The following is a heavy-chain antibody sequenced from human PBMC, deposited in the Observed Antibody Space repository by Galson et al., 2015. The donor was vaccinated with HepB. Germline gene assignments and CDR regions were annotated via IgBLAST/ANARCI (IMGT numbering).Heavy chain of an antibody. CDR1: GYTFTSYG. J-gene: IGHJ5*02. D-gene: IGHD3-22*01. CDR3: ARVVYYYDSSGYSWFDP. V-gene: IGHV1-18*01. CDR2: ISAYNGNT. Sequence: SVKVSCKASGYTFTSYGISWVRQAPGQGLEWMGWISAYNGNTNSAQKLQGRVTMTTDTSTTTAYMELRSLRSDDTAVYYCARVVYYYDSSGYSWFDPWGQGTLVTVSS.